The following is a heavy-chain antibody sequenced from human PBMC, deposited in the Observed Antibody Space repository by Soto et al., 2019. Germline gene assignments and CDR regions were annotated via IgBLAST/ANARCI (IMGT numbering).Heavy chain of an antibody. CDR1: GFTFSSYW. CDR2: IKQDGSEK. Sequence: GGSLRLSCAASGFTFSSYWMSWVRQAPGKGLEWVANIKQDGSEKYYVDSVKGRFTISRDNAKNSLYLQMNRLRAEDKAVYLCATQVDTKAGVGYYFDYWGQGTLVTVSS. CDR3: ATQVDTKAGVGYYFDY. J-gene: IGHJ4*02. V-gene: IGHV3-7*01. D-gene: IGHD2-2*01.